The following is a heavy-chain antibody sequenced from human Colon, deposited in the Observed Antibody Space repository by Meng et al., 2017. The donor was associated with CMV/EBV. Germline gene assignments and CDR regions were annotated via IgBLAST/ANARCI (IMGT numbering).Heavy chain of an antibody. CDR3: ARGNPRAYSPDNDAFDI. V-gene: IGHV3-11*01. CDR2: ISSSASTI. CDR1: FTLSDYY. D-gene: IGHD2-21*01. J-gene: IGHJ3*02. Sequence: FTLSDYYMSWIRQAPGKGLEWVSYISSSASTIYYADSVKGRFTISRDNAKNSLYLQLNSLRAEDTAIYYCARGNPRAYSPDNDAFDIWGQGTMVTVSS.